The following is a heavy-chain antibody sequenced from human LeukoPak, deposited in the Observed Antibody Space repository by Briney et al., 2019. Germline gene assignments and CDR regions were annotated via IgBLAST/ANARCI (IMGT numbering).Heavy chain of an antibody. Sequence: GGSLTLSCAASGFTFSSYAMSWIRQPPGKGLEWVSEISDSGGSTYYPASVKGRSTFFRHTSKNPSFLQSNGLRAEDTAVYYCAKIGMASGPHLDYWGQGTLVTVSS. CDR1: GFTFSSYA. J-gene: IGHJ4*02. CDR2: ISDSGGST. V-gene: IGHV3-23*01. D-gene: IGHD2-15*01. CDR3: AKIGMASGPHLDY.